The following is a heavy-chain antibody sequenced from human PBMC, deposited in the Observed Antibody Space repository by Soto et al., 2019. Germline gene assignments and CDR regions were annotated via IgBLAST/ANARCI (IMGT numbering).Heavy chain of an antibody. J-gene: IGHJ5*02. CDR2: ISSNSAYI. V-gene: IGHV3-21*02. CDR1: GFTFRSFT. Sequence: EVQLVESVGGLVKPGGSLRLSCAASGFTFRSFTMNWVRQAPGKGLEWVSTISSNSAYIYYTDALRGRFTISRDNAKNSLQLQMNSLRAEDTAVYYCTRDASRDSSARGWFDPWGPGTLVTVSS. CDR3: TRDASRDSSARGWFDP. D-gene: IGHD6-13*01.